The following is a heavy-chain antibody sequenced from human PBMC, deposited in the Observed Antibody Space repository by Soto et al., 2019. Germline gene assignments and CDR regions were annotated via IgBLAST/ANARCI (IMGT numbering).Heavy chain of an antibody. CDR1: GYSISSGYY. V-gene: IGHV4-38-2*01. Sequence: TLSLTCAVSGYSISSGYYWGWIRQPPGKGLEWIGSIYHSGSTYYNPSLKSRVTISVDTSKNQFSLKLSSVTAADTAVYYCATFPGELNHEYNWSEYYFDYWGQGTLVTVSS. CDR3: ATFPGELNHEYNWSEYYFDY. D-gene: IGHD1-20*01. J-gene: IGHJ4*02. CDR2: IYHSGST.